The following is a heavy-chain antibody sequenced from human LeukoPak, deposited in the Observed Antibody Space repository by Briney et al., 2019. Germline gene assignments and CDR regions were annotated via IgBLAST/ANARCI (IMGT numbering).Heavy chain of an antibody. D-gene: IGHD3-10*02. CDR1: GFTFSNYN. Sequence: PGGSLRLSCAASGFTFSNYNMNWVRQTPGKGLEWASSITRGSIYTFYADSVKGRFTISRDNAKNSLSLQMNSLRAEDTAVYYCAELGITMIGGVWGKGTTVTISS. CDR2: ITRGSIYT. CDR3: AELGITMIGGV. V-gene: IGHV3-21*01. J-gene: IGHJ6*04.